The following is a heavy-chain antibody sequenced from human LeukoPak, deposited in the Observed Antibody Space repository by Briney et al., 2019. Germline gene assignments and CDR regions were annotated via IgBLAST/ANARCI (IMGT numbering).Heavy chain of an antibody. CDR3: ARSPLENSGYDSFDH. CDR1: GFPVRNNY. CDR2: IYSGGET. J-gene: IGHJ4*02. D-gene: IGHD5-12*01. Sequence: PGGSLRPSWAASGFPVRNNYMSRVRQAPGKGPGWVSGIYSGGETYYTDPVKGRFTISRDNSKNTLYLQMNSLRAEDSAVYYCARSPLENSGYDSFDHWGQGTLVTVSS. V-gene: IGHV3-53*01.